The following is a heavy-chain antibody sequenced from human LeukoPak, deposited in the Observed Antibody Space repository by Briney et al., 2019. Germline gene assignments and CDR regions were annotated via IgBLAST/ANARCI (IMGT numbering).Heavy chain of an antibody. V-gene: IGHV3-30*02. Sequence: GGSLRLSCAASGFTFDDYAMHWVRQAPGKGLEWVAFIRFDGSYKYYADSVKGRFTISRDTSKNTLYLQMNSLRAEDTAVYFCARHRGSGSSYDCLDFWGQGTLVTVSS. CDR2: IRFDGSYK. D-gene: IGHD3-10*01. J-gene: IGHJ4*02. CDR3: ARHRGSGSSYDCLDF. CDR1: GFTFDDYA.